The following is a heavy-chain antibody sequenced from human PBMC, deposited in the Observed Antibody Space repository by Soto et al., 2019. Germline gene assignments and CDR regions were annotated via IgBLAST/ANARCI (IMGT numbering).Heavy chain of an antibody. CDR1: GFIFSSYA. CDR3: ARGLWYYDSLDYSEYFLH. V-gene: IGHV3-30*04. J-gene: IGHJ1*01. D-gene: IGHD3-16*01. CDR2: ISYDGSDK. Sequence: GGSLRLSCAASGFIFSSYAMHWVRQAPGKGLEWVALISYDGSDKYYTDSVKGRFTISRDNSKNTLYLEMNSLRADDTAVYYCARGLWYYDSLDYSEYFLHWGQGTLVTVSS.